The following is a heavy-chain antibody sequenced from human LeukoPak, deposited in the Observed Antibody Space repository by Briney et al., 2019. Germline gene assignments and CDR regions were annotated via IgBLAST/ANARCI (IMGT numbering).Heavy chain of an antibody. D-gene: IGHD2-21*02. CDR1: GFIFSAYG. J-gene: IGHJ1*01. V-gene: IGHV3-30*02. Sequence: PGGSLRLSCAASGFIFSAYGMHWVRQAPGKGLEWVAFIRYDGSNKYYADSVKGRFTISRDNSKNTLYLQMNSLRAEDTAVYYCAKDSGDYIVVVTGGEYFQHWGQGTLVTVSS. CDR3: AKDSGDYIVVVTGGEYFQH. CDR2: IRYDGSNK.